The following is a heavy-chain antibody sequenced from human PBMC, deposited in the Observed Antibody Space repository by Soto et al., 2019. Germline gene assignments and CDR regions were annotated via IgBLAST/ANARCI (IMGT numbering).Heavy chain of an antibody. CDR1: GFSLSTSGVG. CDR2: IYWYDDK. CDR3: AQRPVLGAVSFDY. V-gene: IGHV2-5*01. D-gene: IGHD2-15*01. Sequence: QITLKESGPTLMKPTQTLTLTCTFSGFSLSTSGVGVGWIRQPPGNALQWLALIYWYDDKRYSPSLKSRRNNTTDNSKNQEVLAMTNMHTVDTATYYCAQRPVLGAVSFDYWGQGTLVTVSS. J-gene: IGHJ4*02.